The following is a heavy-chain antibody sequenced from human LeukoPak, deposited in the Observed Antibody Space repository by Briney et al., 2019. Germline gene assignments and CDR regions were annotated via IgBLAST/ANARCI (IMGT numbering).Heavy chain of an antibody. CDR3: AKGYRTGRWLPLDY. J-gene: IGHJ4*02. D-gene: IGHD5-24*01. CDR2: ISYNSGSI. Sequence: GGSLRLSCAASGFTFDDYAMPWVRQSPGKGLEWVSSISYNSGSIDYADSVKGRYTISRDNAKNSLYVQVNSLRTEHTSVYYCAKGYRTGRWLPLDYWGQGTLVTVSS. V-gene: IGHV3-9*01. CDR1: GFTFDDYA.